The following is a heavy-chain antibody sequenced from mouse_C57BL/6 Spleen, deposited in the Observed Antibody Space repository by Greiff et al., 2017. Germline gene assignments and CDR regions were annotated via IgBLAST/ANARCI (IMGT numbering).Heavy chain of an antibody. CDR3: ARNTPLYYGSSYGYFDV. CDR1: GFSLTSYG. J-gene: IGHJ1*03. D-gene: IGHD1-1*01. CDR2: IWSGGST. V-gene: IGHV2-2*01. Sequence: VKLMESGPGLVQPSQSLSITCTVSGFSLTSYGVHWVRQSPGKGLEWLGVIWSGGSTDYNAAFISRLSISKDNSKSQVFFKMNSLQADDTAIYYCARNTPLYYGSSYGYFDVWGTGTTVTVSS.